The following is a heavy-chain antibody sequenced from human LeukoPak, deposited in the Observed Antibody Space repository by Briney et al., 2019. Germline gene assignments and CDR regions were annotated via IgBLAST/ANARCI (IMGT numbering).Heavy chain of an antibody. Sequence: GGSLRPSCAASGFTFSSYAMSWVRQAPGKGLEWVSTVSSGDGITYYADSVKGRFTISRDNSQRTLYLQVSSLRAEDTAVYFCAKSVFHIMTDYYFALDVWGQGTTVTVSS. CDR3: AKSVFHIMTDYYFALDV. D-gene: IGHD3-9*01. J-gene: IGHJ6*02. V-gene: IGHV3-23*01. CDR1: GFTFSSYA. CDR2: VSSGDGIT.